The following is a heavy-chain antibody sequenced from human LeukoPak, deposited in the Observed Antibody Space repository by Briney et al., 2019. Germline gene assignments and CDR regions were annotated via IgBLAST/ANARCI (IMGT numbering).Heavy chain of an antibody. D-gene: IGHD2-15*01. CDR3: ARSQGYCSGGSCLQGDWFDP. Sequence: GESPKISCKGSGYSFTNYWIGWVRQMPGKGLEWMGIIYPGDSDTRYSPSFQGQVTISADKPISTPYLQWGSLKASDTAMYYCARSQGYCSGGSCLQGDWFDPWGQGTLVTVSS. CDR2: IYPGDSDT. J-gene: IGHJ5*02. V-gene: IGHV5-51*04. CDR1: GYSFTNYW.